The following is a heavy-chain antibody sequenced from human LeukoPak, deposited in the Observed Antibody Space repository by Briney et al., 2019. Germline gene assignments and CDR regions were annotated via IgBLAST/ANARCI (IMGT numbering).Heavy chain of an antibody. D-gene: IGHD1-1*01. CDR3: AGAVHGTTYLDS. CDR1: GHTFSNYW. J-gene: IGHJ4*02. Sequence: GESLKISCKGSGHTFSNYWIGWVRQMPGKGLEWMGLIYYGDSNTKYSPSFQGQVTVSVDKSTTTAYLQWGSLKASDSAMYYCAGAVHGTTYLDSWGQGTLVTVSS. CDR2: IYYGDSNT. V-gene: IGHV5-51*01.